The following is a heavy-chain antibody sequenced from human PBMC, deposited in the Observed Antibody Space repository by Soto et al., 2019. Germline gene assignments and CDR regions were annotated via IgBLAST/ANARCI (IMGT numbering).Heavy chain of an antibody. V-gene: IGHV3-23*01. CDR3: ATALRYFDWLVRPWNAMDV. CDR2: ISGSGSNT. CDR1: GFTSSSYA. J-gene: IGHJ6*02. Sequence: GGSLRLSGAASGFTSSSYAMSWVRQAPGKGLEWVSAISGSGSNTYYAASVKGRFTISRDNSKNTLFLQMNSLRAEDTAVYYCATALRYFDWLVRPWNAMDVWGQGTTVTVSS. D-gene: IGHD3-9*01.